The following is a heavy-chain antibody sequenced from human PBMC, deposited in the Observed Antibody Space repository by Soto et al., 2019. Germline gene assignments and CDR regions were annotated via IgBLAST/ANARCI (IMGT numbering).Heavy chain of an antibody. CDR2: ISGSGGST. CDR1: GFTFSSYA. D-gene: IGHD1-26*01. J-gene: IGHJ6*02. Sequence: EVQLLESGGGLVQPGGSLRLSCAASGFTFSSYAMSWVRQAPGKGLEWVSAISGSGGSTYYADSVKGRFTISRDNSKNTLYLQMNSLRAEDTAVDYCANLHYPYYYYGMDVWGQGTTVTVSS. CDR3: ANLHYPYYYYGMDV. V-gene: IGHV3-23*01.